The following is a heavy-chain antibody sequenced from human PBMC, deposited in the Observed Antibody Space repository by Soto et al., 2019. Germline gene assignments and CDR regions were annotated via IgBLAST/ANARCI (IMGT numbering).Heavy chain of an antibody. CDR2: ISGGGGST. V-gene: IGHV3-23*01. J-gene: IGHJ3*02. Sequence: EVQLLESGGGLVQPGGSLRLSCAASGFTFSSYAMSWVRQAPGKGPEWVSTISGGGGSTYYADSVGGRFTISRDNSRNTLYLQMTSLRAEDTAVFYCATGAYCSTTNCYRSAFDIWGQGTRVTVSS. D-gene: IGHD2-2*01. CDR1: GFTFSSYA. CDR3: ATGAYCSTTNCYRSAFDI.